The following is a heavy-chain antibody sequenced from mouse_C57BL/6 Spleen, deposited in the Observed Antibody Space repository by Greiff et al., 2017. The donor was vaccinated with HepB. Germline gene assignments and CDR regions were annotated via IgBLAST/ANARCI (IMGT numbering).Heavy chain of an antibody. V-gene: IGHV1-50*01. D-gene: IGHD2-2*01. CDR1: GYTFTSYW. J-gene: IGHJ3*01. CDR3: AYGYDTAY. CDR2: IDPSDSYT. Sequence: QVQLQQSGAELVKPGASVKLSCKASGYTFTSYWMQWVKQRPGQGLEWIGEIDPSDSYTNYNHKFKGKATLTVDTSSSTAYMQLSSLTSEDSAVYYCAYGYDTAYWGQGTLVTVSA.